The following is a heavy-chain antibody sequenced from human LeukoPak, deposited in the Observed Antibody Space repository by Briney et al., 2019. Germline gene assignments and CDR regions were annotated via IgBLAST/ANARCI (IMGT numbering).Heavy chain of an antibody. CDR3: ARGSKSVVGARGWFDP. CDR2: INPNSGGT. CDR1: GYTFTGYY. Sequence: ASVKVSCKASGYTFTGYYMHWVRQAPGQGLEWMGWINPNSGGTNYAQKFQGRVTMTRDTSINTAYMELSRLRSDDTAVYYCARGSKSVVGARGWFDPWGQGTLVTVSS. J-gene: IGHJ5*02. D-gene: IGHD2-15*01. V-gene: IGHV1-2*02.